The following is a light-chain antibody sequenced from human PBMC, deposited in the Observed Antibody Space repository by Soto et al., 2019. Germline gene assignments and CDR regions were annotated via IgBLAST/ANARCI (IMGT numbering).Light chain of an antibody. CDR1: QSVSSY. J-gene: IGKJ1*01. V-gene: IGKV3-15*01. CDR2: DAS. CDR3: QQYGSSFWT. Sequence: EIVLTQSPATLSLSPGERATLSCRASQSVSSYLAWYQQRPGQAPRLLIYDASTRATGIPPRFSGGGSGTEFTVTISSLQSEDFAIYYCQQYGSSFWTFGQGTKVDI.